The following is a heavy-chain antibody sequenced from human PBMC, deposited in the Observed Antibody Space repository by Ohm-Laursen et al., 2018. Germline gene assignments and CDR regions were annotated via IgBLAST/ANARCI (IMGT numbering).Heavy chain of an antibody. CDR3: ATPYSSSWVLGYYYYGMDV. J-gene: IGHJ6*02. CDR1: GFTFSSYG. D-gene: IGHD6-13*01. Sequence: SLRLSCAASGFTFSSYGMHWVRQAPGKGLEWVAVISYDGSNKYYADSVKGRFTISRDNSKNTLYLQMNSLRAEDTAVYYCATPYSSSWVLGYYYYGMDVWGQGTTVTVSS. CDR2: ISYDGSNK. V-gene: IGHV3-30*03.